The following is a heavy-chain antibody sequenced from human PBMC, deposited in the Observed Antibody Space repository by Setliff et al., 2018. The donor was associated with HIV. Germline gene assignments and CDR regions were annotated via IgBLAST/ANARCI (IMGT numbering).Heavy chain of an antibody. CDR3: ARGPAEWQIVVVPAAHWYFDL. CDR1: GGSFSGYY. D-gene: IGHD2-2*01. J-gene: IGHJ2*01. Sequence: SETLSLTCAVYGGSFSGYYWNWIRQSPGKGLEWIGEINHSGSTNYNPSLKGRITISVDTSKKQFSLKLNSVTAADTAVYYCARGPAEWQIVVVPAAHWYFDLWGRGTLVTVSS. CDR2: INHSGST. V-gene: IGHV4-34*01.